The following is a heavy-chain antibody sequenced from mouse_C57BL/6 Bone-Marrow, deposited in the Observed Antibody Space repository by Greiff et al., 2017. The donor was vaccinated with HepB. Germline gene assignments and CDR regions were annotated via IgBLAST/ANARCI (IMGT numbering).Heavy chain of an antibody. CDR2: IWSGGST. D-gene: IGHD1-1*01. CDR3: ARLLRYPYAMDY. CDR1: GFSLTSYG. Sequence: VKLQESGPGLVQPSQSLSITCTVSGFSLTSYGVHWVRQSPGKGLEWLGVIWSGGSTDYNAAFISRLSISKDNSKSQVFFKMNSLQADDTAIYYCARLLRYPYAMDYWGQGTSVTVSS. V-gene: IGHV2-2*01. J-gene: IGHJ4*01.